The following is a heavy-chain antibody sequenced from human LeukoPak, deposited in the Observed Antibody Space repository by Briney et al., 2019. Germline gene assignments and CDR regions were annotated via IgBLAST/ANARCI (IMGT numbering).Heavy chain of an antibody. Sequence: GRSLRLSCAASGFTFSSYGMHWVRQAPGKGLEWVAVIWYDGSNKYYADSVKGRFTISRDNSKNTLYLQMNSLRAEDTAVYYCARGPPVFDPWGQGTLVTVSS. V-gene: IGHV3-33*01. CDR1: GFTFSSYG. CDR2: IWYDGSNK. J-gene: IGHJ5*02. CDR3: ARGPPVFDP.